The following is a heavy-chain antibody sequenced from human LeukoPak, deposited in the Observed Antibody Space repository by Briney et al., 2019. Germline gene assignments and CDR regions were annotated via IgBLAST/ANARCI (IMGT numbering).Heavy chain of an antibody. CDR2: ISSDGSSK. CDR1: GFTFRSYG. CDR3: ARGIPYSSSPLAY. J-gene: IGHJ4*02. Sequence: GRSLRLSCAASGFTFRSYGMHWVRQAPGKGLEWVAVISSDGSSKNYADSMKGQFTISRDNSKNTLFLQMNNLRAEDTAVYYCARGIPYSSSPLAYWGQGTQVTVSS. D-gene: IGHD6-6*01. V-gene: IGHV3-30*03.